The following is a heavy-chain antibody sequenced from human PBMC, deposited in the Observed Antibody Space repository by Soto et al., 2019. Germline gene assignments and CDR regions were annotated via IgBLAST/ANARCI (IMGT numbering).Heavy chain of an antibody. CDR2: IFYSGST. J-gene: IGHJ4*02. Sequence: SETLSLTCTVSGGSIRSYYWTWIRQPPGKGLEWLGYIFYSGSTFYNPSLKSRVTISIHTSKSQFSLQLTSVTTADTAVYYCARGAADTAMVDSWGQGTLVTVSS. CDR1: GGSIRSYY. V-gene: IGHV4-59*01. D-gene: IGHD5-18*01. CDR3: ARGAADTAMVDS.